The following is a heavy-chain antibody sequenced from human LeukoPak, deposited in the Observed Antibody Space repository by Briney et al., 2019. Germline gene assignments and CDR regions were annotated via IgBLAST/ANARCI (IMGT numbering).Heavy chain of an antibody. J-gene: IGHJ4*02. V-gene: IGHV3-23*01. D-gene: IGHD6-19*01. Sequence: GGSLRLSCAASGFTFSSYAMSWVRQAPGKGLEWVSAISGSGGSTYYAHSVRGRFAISRDNSKNTLYLQMNSLRAEDTAVYYCAKDHTSIAVAMRFPDYWGQGTLVTVSS. CDR1: GFTFSSYA. CDR3: AKDHTSIAVAMRFPDY. CDR2: ISGSGGST.